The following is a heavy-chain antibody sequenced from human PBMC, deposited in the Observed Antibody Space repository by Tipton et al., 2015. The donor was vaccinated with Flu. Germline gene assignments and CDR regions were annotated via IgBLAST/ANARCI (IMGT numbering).Heavy chain of an antibody. V-gene: IGHV3-9*01. CDR2: ISWNSGSI. Sequence: SLRLSCAASGFTFDDYAMHWVRQAPGKGLEWVSGISWNSGSIGYADSVKGRFTISRDSAKNSLYLQMNSLRAEDTAFYYCAKSMGVDKWADVFDIWGQGTMVTVSS. CDR1: GFTFDDYA. J-gene: IGHJ3*02. D-gene: IGHD3-16*01. CDR3: AKSMGVDKWADVFDI.